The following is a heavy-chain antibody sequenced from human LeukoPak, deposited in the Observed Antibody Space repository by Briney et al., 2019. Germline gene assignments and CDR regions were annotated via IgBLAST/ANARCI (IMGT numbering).Heavy chain of an antibody. Sequence: SETLSLTCTVSGGSISSNYWTWIRQPPGKGLEWIGRIYTSGSTNYNPSLKSRVTISVDTSKNQFSLKLSSVTAADTAVYYCARGPSSSWESKNWFDPWGQGTLVTVSS. CDR3: ARGPSSSWESKNWFDP. V-gene: IGHV4-4*08. CDR2: IYTSGST. D-gene: IGHD6-13*01. CDR1: GGSISSNY. J-gene: IGHJ5*02.